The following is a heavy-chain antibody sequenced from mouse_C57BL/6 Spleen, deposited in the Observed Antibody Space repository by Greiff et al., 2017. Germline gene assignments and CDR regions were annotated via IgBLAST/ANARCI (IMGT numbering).Heavy chain of an antibody. CDR2: IYPGSGST. Sequence: QVHVKQPGAELVKPGASVKMSCKASGYTFTSYWITWVKQRPGQGLEWIGDIYPGSGSTNYNEKFKSKATLTVDTSSSTAYMQLSSLTSEDSAVYYCANDYGSSSYFDYWGQGTTRTVSS. J-gene: IGHJ2*01. CDR1: GYTFTSYW. V-gene: IGHV1-55*01. CDR3: ANDYGSSSYFDY. D-gene: IGHD1-1*01.